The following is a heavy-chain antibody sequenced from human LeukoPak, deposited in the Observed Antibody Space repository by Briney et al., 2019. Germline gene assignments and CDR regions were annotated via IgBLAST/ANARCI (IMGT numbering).Heavy chain of an antibody. CDR1: GYTFTDYW. D-gene: IGHD1-1*01. J-gene: IGHJ6*02. CDR2: IDPSDSQV. V-gene: IGHV5-10-1*01. Sequence: GESLSISCQGSGYTFTDYWISWVRQMPGKGLEWMGRIDPSDSQVNYNPSIQGHVTISVARSISTAYLQWSSLKASDTAIYYCARRGYNSDGYYYHGMDVWGQGTTVTVSS. CDR3: ARRGYNSDGYYYHGMDV.